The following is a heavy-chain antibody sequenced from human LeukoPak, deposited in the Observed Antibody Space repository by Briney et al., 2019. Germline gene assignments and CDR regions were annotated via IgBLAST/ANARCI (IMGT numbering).Heavy chain of an antibody. J-gene: IGHJ4*02. CDR2: ISGSGGST. CDR1: GFTFSSYG. V-gene: IGHV3-23*01. Sequence: GGSLRLSCAASGFTFSSYGMSWVRQAPGKGLEWVSAISGSGGSTYYADSVKGRFTISRDNSKNTLYLQMNSLRAEDTAVYYCARQLRYFDWAPYYFDYWGQGTLVTVSS. D-gene: IGHD3-9*01. CDR3: ARQLRYFDWAPYYFDY.